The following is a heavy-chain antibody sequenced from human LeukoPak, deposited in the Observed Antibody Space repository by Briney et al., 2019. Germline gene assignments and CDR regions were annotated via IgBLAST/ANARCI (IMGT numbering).Heavy chain of an antibody. V-gene: IGHV4-61*02. J-gene: IGHJ5*02. CDR2: ISTSGST. Sequence: PSQTLSLTCTVSGGSISSGSYYWSWIRQPAGKGLEWIGRISTSGSTNYNPSLKSRVTISVDTSKNQFSLNLSSVTAADTAVYYCARDGMYGGPRTAGPRHHNWFDPWGQGTLVTVSS. CDR1: GGSISSGSYY. D-gene: IGHD4-23*01. CDR3: ARDGMYGGPRTAGPRHHNWFDP.